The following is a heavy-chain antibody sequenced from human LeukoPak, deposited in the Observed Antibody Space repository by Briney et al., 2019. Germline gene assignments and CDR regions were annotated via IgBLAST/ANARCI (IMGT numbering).Heavy chain of an antibody. J-gene: IGHJ6*03. CDR1: GYTFTGYY. CDR2: IDPNKGAR. CDR3: VRGACSSSTCHVLNYYMDV. D-gene: IGHD6-13*01. Sequence: ASVKVSCKASGYTFTGYYMLWVRQAPGQGLEWMGWIDPNKGARNSAQKFQGRLTMTMDTSISTAYMELTRLRSDDTATYYCVRGACSSSTCHVLNYYMDVWGTGTTVAVSS. V-gene: IGHV1-2*02.